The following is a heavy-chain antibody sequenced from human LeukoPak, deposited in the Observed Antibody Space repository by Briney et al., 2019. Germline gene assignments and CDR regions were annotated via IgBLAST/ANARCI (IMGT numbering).Heavy chain of an antibody. CDR1: GFTFSSYW. V-gene: IGHV3-7*03. D-gene: IGHD3-22*01. J-gene: IGHJ4*02. Sequence: GGSLRLSCAASGFTFSSYWMTWVRQAPGKGLEWVANIKEDGSKKNYVDSVKGRFTISRDNAKNSLYPQMNSLRAEDTAVYYCATPLDYYDSSGYHQGGDWGQGTLVTVSS. CDR2: IKEDGSKK. CDR3: ATPLDYYDSSGYHQGGD.